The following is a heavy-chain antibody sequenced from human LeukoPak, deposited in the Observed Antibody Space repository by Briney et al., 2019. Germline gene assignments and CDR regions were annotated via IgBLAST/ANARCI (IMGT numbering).Heavy chain of an antibody. CDR1: RYSLSTYW. Sequence: GASLQISCKGFRYSLSTYWIGWGRQPPGRGLEWMGMIHPGDYTTQYASSFQGQVTISVDKSTGTAYLQWNSLKASDTAMYYCASRDYGSTWSDPWGQGTLVTVSS. CDR2: IHPGDYTT. CDR3: ASRDYGSTWSDP. D-gene: IGHD4/OR15-4a*01. J-gene: IGHJ5*02. V-gene: IGHV5-51*01.